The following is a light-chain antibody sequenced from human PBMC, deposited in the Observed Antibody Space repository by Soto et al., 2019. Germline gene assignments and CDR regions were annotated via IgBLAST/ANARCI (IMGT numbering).Light chain of an antibody. CDR2: EVS. J-gene: IGLJ2*01. Sequence: QSVLTQPPSASGTPGQRVTISCSGSSSDVGGYNYVSWYQQHPGKAPKLMIYEVSYRPSGVSNRFSASKSGNTASLTISGLQAEDEADYYCSSYTSSSTLVFGGGTKLTVL. CDR1: SSDVGGYNY. V-gene: IGLV2-14*01. CDR3: SSYTSSSTLV.